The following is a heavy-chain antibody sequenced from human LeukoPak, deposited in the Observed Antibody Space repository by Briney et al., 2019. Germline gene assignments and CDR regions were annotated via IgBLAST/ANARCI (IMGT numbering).Heavy chain of an antibody. V-gene: IGHV3-43*02. CDR1: GFTFSSYG. Sequence: GGTLRLSCAASGFTFSSYGMSWVRQAPGKGLEWVSLVSWDGDTTYYADSVKGRFTISRDNSKNSLYPQMNSLRTEDTALYYCAKARGLIGGAFDIWGQGTMVTVSS. J-gene: IGHJ3*02. D-gene: IGHD3-22*01. CDR2: VSWDGDTT. CDR3: AKARGLIGGAFDI.